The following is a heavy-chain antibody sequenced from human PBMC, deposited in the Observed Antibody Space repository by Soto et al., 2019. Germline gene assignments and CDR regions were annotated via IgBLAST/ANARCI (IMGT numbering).Heavy chain of an antibody. CDR3: AREVQVHTPAFVY. V-gene: IGHV1-69*19. CDR2: ISPMFGAA. CDR1: GGTFNTYA. D-gene: IGHD3-10*01. Sequence: QVQLVQSGAEMKKPGSSVKVSCQSSGGTFNTYAMNWVRQAPGQGPEWMGDISPMFGAANYATKFQGRVTIAADECTGTSYMQLSSLTSEDTALYFCAREVQVHTPAFVYWGQGTLVTVSS. J-gene: IGHJ4*02.